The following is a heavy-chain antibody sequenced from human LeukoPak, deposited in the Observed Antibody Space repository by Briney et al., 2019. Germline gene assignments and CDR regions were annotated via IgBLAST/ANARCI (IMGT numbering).Heavy chain of an antibody. V-gene: IGHV7-4-1*02. J-gene: IGHJ4*02. CDR2: INTNTGNP. D-gene: IGHD6-13*01. Sequence: ASVKVSCKASGGTFSSYAISWVRQAPGQGLEWMGWINTNTGNPTYAQGFTGRFVFSLDTSVSTAYLQISSLKAEDTAVYYCARVPIAAAGTNDYWGQGTLVTVSS. CDR1: GGTFSSYA. CDR3: ARVPIAAAGTNDY.